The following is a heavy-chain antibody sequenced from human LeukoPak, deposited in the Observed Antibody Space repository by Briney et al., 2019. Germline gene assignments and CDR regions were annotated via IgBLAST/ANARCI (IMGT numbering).Heavy chain of an antibody. CDR2: ISGSGTST. CDR3: AKARYNSGWYGLDP. V-gene: IGHV3-23*01. Sequence: GGSLRLSCAASRFTFSSYAMSWVRQAPGKGLEWVSGISGSGTSTYYADSAKGRFTISRDNSKNTLYLQMDSLRAEDTAVYYCAKARYNSGWYGLDPWGQGTLVTVSS. D-gene: IGHD6-19*01. J-gene: IGHJ5*02. CDR1: RFTFSSYA.